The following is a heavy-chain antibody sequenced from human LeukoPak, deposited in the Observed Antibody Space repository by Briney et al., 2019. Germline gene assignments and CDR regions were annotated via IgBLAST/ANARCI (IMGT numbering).Heavy chain of an antibody. J-gene: IGHJ5*02. CDR3: ARGDTAWFDP. CDR2: ISWNSGSI. Sequence: GGSLRLSCAASGFTFDDYAMHWVRQAPGKGLEWVSGISWNSGSIGYADSVKGRFTISRDNAKNSLYLQMNSLRAEDTALYYCARGDTAWFDPWGQGTLVTVSS. V-gene: IGHV3-9*01. CDR1: GFTFDDYA. D-gene: IGHD2-21*02.